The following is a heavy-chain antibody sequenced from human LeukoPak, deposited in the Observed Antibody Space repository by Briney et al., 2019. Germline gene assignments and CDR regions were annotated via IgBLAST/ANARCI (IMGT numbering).Heavy chain of an antibody. Sequence: GSLRLSCAGSGFTFSTYAMSWIRQPPGKGLEWIGEINHSGSTNYNPSLKSRVTISVDTSKDQFSLKLSSVTAADTAVYYCARRRQQGSAFDIWGQGTMVTVSS. CDR2: INHSGST. V-gene: IGHV4-34*01. J-gene: IGHJ3*02. CDR1: GFTFSTYA. CDR3: ARRRQQGSAFDI. D-gene: IGHD6-13*01.